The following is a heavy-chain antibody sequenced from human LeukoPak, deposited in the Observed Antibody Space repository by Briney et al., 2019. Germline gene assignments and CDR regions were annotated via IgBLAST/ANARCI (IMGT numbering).Heavy chain of an antibody. Sequence: SVKVSCKASGGTFSNYGISWVRQAPGQGLEWMGRIIPIFATSNYAQKLQGRVTMTTDTSTSTAYMELRSLRSDDTAVYYCATQTTVTTADDAFDIWGQGTMVTVSS. J-gene: IGHJ3*02. CDR3: ATQTTVTTADDAFDI. CDR2: IIPIFATS. D-gene: IGHD4-17*01. CDR1: GGTFSNYG. V-gene: IGHV1-69*05.